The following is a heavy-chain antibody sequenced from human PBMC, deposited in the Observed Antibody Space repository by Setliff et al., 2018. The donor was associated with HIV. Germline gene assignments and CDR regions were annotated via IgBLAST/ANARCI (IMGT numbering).Heavy chain of an antibody. J-gene: IGHJ4*02. D-gene: IGHD6-13*01. CDR3: ARGRGSSSSWPIDY. CDR2: IYYRGST. V-gene: IGHV4-39*07. CDR1: GGSISSSSYY. Sequence: PSETLSLTCTVSGGSISSSSYYWGWIRQPPGKGLEWIGSIYYRGSTYYSPSLESRVTISIDTSKNQFSLKLSSVTAADTAVYFCARGRGSSSSWPIDYWGQGTLVTVSS.